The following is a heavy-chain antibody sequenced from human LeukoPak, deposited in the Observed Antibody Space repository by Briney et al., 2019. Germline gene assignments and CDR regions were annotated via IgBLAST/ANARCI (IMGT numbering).Heavy chain of an antibody. J-gene: IGHJ4*02. CDR1: GGSISSSSYY. CDR2: IYYSGST. CDR3: ARHEIYDFWSGYPSPTRFDY. D-gene: IGHD3-3*01. Sequence: SETLSLTCTVSGGSISSSSYYWGWIRQPPGKGLEWIGSIYYSGSTYYNPSLNSRVTISVDTSKNQFSLKLSSVTAADTAVYYCARHEIYDFWSGYPSPTRFDYWGQGTLVTVSS. V-gene: IGHV4-39*01.